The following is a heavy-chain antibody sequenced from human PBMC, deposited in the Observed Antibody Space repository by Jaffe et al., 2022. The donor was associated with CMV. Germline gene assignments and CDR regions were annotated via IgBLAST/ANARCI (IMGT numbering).Heavy chain of an antibody. CDR3: ATAIYGTTGTTKHYYGMDV. CDR2: IYYSGST. V-gene: IGHV4-39*01. CDR1: GGSISSSSYY. D-gene: IGHD1-1*01. Sequence: QLQLQESGPGLVKPSETLSLTCTVSGGSISSSSYYWGWIRQPPGKGLEWIGSIYYSGSTYYNPSLKSRVTISVDTSKNQFSLKLSSVTAADTAVYYCATAIYGTTGTTKHYYGMDVWGQGTTVTVSS. J-gene: IGHJ6*02.